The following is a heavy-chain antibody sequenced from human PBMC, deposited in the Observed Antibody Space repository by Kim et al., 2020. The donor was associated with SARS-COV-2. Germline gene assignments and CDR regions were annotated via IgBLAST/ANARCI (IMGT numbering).Heavy chain of an antibody. D-gene: IGHD6-19*01. CDR3: ARVNNPDDSSGWYVVNYYYYYYMDV. CDR1: GFTFSSYA. CDR2: ISYDGSNK. Sequence: GGSLRLSCAASGFTFSSYAMHWVRQAPGKGLEWVAVISYDGSNKYYADSVKGRFTISRDNSKNTLYLQMNSLRAEDTAVYYCARVNNPDDSSGWYVVNYYYYYYMDVWGKGTTVTVSS. V-gene: IGHV3-30*04. J-gene: IGHJ6*03.